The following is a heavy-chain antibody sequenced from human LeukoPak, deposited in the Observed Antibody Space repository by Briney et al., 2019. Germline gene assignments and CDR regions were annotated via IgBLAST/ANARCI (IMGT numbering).Heavy chain of an antibody. CDR3: ARALVWELQMGNWFDP. Sequence: PSETLSLTCAVYGGSFSGYYWSWIRQPPGKGLKWIGEINHSGSTNYNPSLKSRVTISVDTSKNQFSLKLSSVTAADTAVYYCARALVWELQMGNWFDPWGQGTLVTVSS. J-gene: IGHJ5*02. V-gene: IGHV4-34*01. D-gene: IGHD1-26*01. CDR1: GGSFSGYY. CDR2: INHSGST.